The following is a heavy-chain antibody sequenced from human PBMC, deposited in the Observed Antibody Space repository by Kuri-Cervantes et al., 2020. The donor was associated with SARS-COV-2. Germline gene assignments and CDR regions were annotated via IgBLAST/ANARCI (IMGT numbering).Heavy chain of an antibody. CDR1: GGSFSGYY. V-gene: IGHV4-34*01. J-gene: IGHJ4*02. CDR2: INHSGST. Sequence: GSLRLSCAVYGGSFSGYYWSWIRQPPGKGLEWIGEINHSGSTNYNPSLKSRVTISVDKSKNQFSLKLSSVTAADTAVYYCARTYSSSSLFYDYWGQGTLVTVSS. CDR3: ARTYSSSSLFYDY. D-gene: IGHD6-6*01.